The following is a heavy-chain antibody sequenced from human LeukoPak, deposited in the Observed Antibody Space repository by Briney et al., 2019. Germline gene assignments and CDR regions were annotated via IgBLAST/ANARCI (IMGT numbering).Heavy chain of an antibody. CDR1: GYTFTSYG. CDR3: AREGDCSGGSCYRYYYYYYGMDV. CDR2: ISACNVNT. Sequence: ASVKVSCKASGYTFTSYGISWVRQAPGHGLEWMGWISACNVNTNHAQKLQGSVTMTTDTSTSTAYMELRSLRSDDTAVYYCAREGDCSGGSCYRYYYYYYGMDVWGQGTTVTVSS. J-gene: IGHJ6*02. V-gene: IGHV1-18*01. D-gene: IGHD2-15*01.